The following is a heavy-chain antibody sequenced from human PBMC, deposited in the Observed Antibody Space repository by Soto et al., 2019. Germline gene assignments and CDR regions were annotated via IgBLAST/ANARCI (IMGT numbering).Heavy chain of an antibody. CDR1: GFTFSSYA. J-gene: IGHJ6*02. V-gene: IGHV3-23*01. CDR2: LSGSGGST. CDR3: AKDVSPRYFDFRLYYYYGMDV. Sequence: EVQLLESGGGLVQPVGSLRLSCAASGFTFSSYAMSWVRQAPGKGLEWVSALSGSGGSTYYADSVKGRFTISRDNSKNALYLQMNSLRAEDTAVYYCAKDVSPRYFDFRLYYYYGMDVWGQGTTVTVSS. D-gene: IGHD3-9*01.